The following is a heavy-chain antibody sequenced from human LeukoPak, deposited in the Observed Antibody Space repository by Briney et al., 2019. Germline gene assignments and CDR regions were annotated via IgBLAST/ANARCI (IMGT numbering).Heavy chain of an antibody. CDR1: RFTFSSYA. CDR2: ISGSGGST. V-gene: IGHV3-23*01. Sequence: GGSLRLSCAASRFTFSSYAMSWVRQAPGKGLEWVSAISGSGGSTYYADSVKGRFTISRDNPKNTLYLQMNSLRAEDTAVYYCAKGRVGHSPGYYYGNDAFDIWGQGTMVTVSS. CDR3: AKGRVGHSPGYYYGNDAFDI. D-gene: IGHD3-22*01. J-gene: IGHJ3*02.